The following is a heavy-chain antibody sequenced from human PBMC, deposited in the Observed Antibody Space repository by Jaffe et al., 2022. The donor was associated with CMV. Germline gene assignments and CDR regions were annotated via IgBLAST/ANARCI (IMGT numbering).Heavy chain of an antibody. CDR3: ASKTYCGGDCYDYYYYYYMDV. J-gene: IGHJ6*03. CDR2: IYYSGST. D-gene: IGHD2-21*02. Sequence: QLQLQESGPGLVKPSETLSLTCTVSGGSISSSSYYWGWIRQPPGKGLEWIGSIYYSGSTYYNPSLKSRVTISVDTSKNQFSLKLSSVTAADTAVYYCASKTYCGGDCYDYYYYYYMDVWGKGTTVTVSS. CDR1: GGSISSSSYY. V-gene: IGHV4-39*01.